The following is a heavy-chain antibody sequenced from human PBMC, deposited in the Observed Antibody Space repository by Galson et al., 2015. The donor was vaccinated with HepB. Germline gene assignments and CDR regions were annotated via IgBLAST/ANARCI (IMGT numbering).Heavy chain of an antibody. CDR2: IYWDDDK. D-gene: IGHD3-22*01. CDR3: AHRRYYDSSGYYGVINTFDY. Sequence: PALVKPTQTLTLTCTFSGFSLSTSGVGVGWIRQPPGKALEWLALIYWDDDKRYSPSLKSRLTITKDTSKNQVVLTMTNMDPVDTATYYCAHRRYYDSSGYYGVINTFDYWGQGTLVTVSS. J-gene: IGHJ4*02. CDR1: GFSLSTSGVG. V-gene: IGHV2-5*02.